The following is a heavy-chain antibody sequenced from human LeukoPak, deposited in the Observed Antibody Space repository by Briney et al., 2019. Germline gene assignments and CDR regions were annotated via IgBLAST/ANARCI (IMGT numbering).Heavy chain of an antibody. D-gene: IGHD3-10*01. CDR2: ISTSSSYI. CDR1: GFTFSIYN. CDR3: ARDSDGSGSYSFDY. V-gene: IGHV3-21*01. Sequence: GGSLRLSCAASGFTFSIYNMNWVRQAPGKGLEWVSSISTSSSYIYYADSVKGRFSVSRDNAKNSLYLQMDRLRAEDTAVYYCARDSDGSGSYSFDYWGQGTLVTVSS. J-gene: IGHJ4*02.